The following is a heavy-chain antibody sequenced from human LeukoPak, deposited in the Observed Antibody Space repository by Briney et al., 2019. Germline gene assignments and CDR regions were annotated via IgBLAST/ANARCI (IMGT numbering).Heavy chain of an antibody. Sequence: PGGSLRLSCAASGFTFSDYYMSWIRQAPGKGLEWVSYISSSSSYTNYADSVKGRFTISRDNAKNSLYLQMNSLRAEDTAAYYCARGSMVRGVTFDYWGQGTLVTVSS. D-gene: IGHD3-10*01. CDR3: ARGSMVRGVTFDY. CDR1: GFTFSDYY. V-gene: IGHV3-11*06. CDR2: ISSSSSYT. J-gene: IGHJ4*02.